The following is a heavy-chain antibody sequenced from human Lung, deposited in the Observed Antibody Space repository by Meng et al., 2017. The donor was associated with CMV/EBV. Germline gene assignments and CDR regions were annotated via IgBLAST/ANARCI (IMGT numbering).Heavy chain of an antibody. D-gene: IGHD3-10*01. CDR1: GFVFDDHA. CDR3: AKGSYSLAGSYFDY. V-gene: IGHV3-9*03. Sequence: SLKISCAASGFVFDDHAMHWVRQAPGKGLEWDSGISWNSGTIDYADSVKGRFTISRDNAKTSLYSEMNSLRAEDMAFYYCAKGSYSLAGSYFDYWGQGMXVTVSS. J-gene: IGHJ4*02. CDR2: ISWNSGTI.